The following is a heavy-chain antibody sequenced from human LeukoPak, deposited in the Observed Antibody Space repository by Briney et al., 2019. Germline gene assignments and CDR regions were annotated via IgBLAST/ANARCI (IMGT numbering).Heavy chain of an antibody. CDR3: AMSGGSGWPLGY. V-gene: IGHV4-59*08. CDR1: GGSISSYY. J-gene: IGHJ4*02. D-gene: IGHD6-19*01. CDR2: FYYSGST. Sequence: SETLSLTCTVSGGSISSYYWRWIRQPPGKGLEWIGYFYYSGSTSYNPSLRSRVTISTDTSKNQFSLKLSSVTAADTAVYYCAMSGGSGWPLGYWGQGTLVTVSS.